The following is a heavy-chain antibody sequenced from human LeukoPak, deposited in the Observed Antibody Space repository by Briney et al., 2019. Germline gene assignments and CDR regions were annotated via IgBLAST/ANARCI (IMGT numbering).Heavy chain of an antibody. CDR3: ARGPWTARDYFDY. J-gene: IGHJ4*01. D-gene: IGHD3/OR15-3a*01. Sequence: GGSLRLSCAASGFTFSSYWMNWVRQAPGKGLEWVANIKQDGNERYYADSAKGRFTISRDNAKNSLYLQMDSLGAEDTAVYYCARGPWTARDYFDYWGHGTLVTVSS. CDR1: GFTFSSYW. CDR2: IKQDGNER. V-gene: IGHV3-7*03.